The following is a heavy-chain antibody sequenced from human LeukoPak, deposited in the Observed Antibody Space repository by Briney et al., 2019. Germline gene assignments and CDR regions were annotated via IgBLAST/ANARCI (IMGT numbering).Heavy chain of an antibody. CDR1: GYTFTSYW. Sequence: GESLKISCKGPGYTFTSYWIAWVRQMPGKGLEWMAIIYPGDSHTKYSPSFQGQVTISADKSISTAYLQWSSLKASDTAIYYCARQDDYGDYVWFGPWGQGTLVTVSS. CDR3: ARQDDYGDYVWFGP. CDR2: IYPGDSHT. D-gene: IGHD4-17*01. V-gene: IGHV5-51*01. J-gene: IGHJ5*02.